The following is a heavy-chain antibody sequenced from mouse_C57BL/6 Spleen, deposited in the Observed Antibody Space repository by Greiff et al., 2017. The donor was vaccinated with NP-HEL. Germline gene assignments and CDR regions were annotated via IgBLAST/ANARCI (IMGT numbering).Heavy chain of an antibody. CDR3: ERKAITTADY. J-gene: IGHJ2*01. CDR1: GYTFTSYW. D-gene: IGHD1-2*01. Sequence: QVQLQQPGAELVRPGTSVKLSCKASGYTFTSYWMHWVKQRPGQGLEWIGVIDPSDSYTNYNQKFKGKATLTVDTASSTAYMQISSLTSEDAAVYYYERKAITTADYWGQGTTLTVSS. V-gene: IGHV1-59*01. CDR2: IDPSDSYT.